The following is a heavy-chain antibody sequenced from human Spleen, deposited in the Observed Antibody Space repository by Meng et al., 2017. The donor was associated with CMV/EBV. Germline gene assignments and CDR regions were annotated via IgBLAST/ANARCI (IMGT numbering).Heavy chain of an antibody. CDR3: AKDRRYYDFWSGYFCGMDV. J-gene: IGHJ6*02. Sequence: GGSLRLSCAASGFTFSSYGMHWVRQAPGKGLEWVAFIRYDGSNKYYADSVKGRFTISRDNSKNTLYLQMNSLRAEDTAVYYCAKDRRYYDFWSGYFCGMDVWGQGTTVTVSS. CDR2: IRYDGSNK. D-gene: IGHD3-3*01. CDR1: GFTFSSYG. V-gene: IGHV3-30*02.